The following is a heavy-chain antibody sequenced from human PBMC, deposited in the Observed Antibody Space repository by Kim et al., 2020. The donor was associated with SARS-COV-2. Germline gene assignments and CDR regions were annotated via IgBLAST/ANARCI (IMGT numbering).Heavy chain of an antibody. CDR2: IYYSGST. V-gene: IGHV4-59*01. J-gene: IGHJ3*02. Sequence: SETLSLTCTVSGGSISSYYWSWIRQPPGKGLEWIGYIYYSGSTNYNPSLKSRVTISVDTSKNQFSLKLSSVTAADTAVYYCAREPGIAAAGDDAFDIWGQGTMVTVSS. CDR1: GGSISSYY. CDR3: AREPGIAAAGDDAFDI. D-gene: IGHD6-13*01.